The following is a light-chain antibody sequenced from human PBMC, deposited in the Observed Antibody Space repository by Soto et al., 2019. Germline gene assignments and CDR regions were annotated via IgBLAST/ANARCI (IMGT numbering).Light chain of an antibody. V-gene: IGKV1-39*01. J-gene: IGKJ5*01. Sequence: DIQMTQSPSSLSASVCDRVTITCRASQSISNYLNWYQQKPGKAPKLLIYAASSLQSGVPSRFSGSGSGTDFTLTISSLQPEDFATYYCQQANSFPITFGQGTRLEIK. CDR1: QSISNY. CDR2: AAS. CDR3: QQANSFPIT.